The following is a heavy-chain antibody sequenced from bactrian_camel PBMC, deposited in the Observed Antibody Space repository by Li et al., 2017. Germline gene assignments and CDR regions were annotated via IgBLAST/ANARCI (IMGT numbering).Heavy chain of an antibody. CDR3: AAGSGLIGGNWFDEKSYNY. CDR1: GSTGHHYC. CDR2: LAIFGTAT. J-gene: IGHJ4*01. D-gene: IGHD6*01. V-gene: IGHV3S63*01. Sequence: HVQLVESGGGSVEAGGNLKLTSKVSGSTGHHYCLGWFRQPPGKEREGVAGLAIFGTATRYSDSVKGRFTISQNTAKTTVFLQMNSLKPEDTAIYYCAAGSGLIGGNWFDEKSYNYWGQGTQVTVS.